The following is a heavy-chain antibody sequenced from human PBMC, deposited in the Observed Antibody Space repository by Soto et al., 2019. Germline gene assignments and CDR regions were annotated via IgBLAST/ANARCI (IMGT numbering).Heavy chain of an antibody. CDR3: AKEHGGGISTITSFFDS. Sequence: PGGSLRLSCAASGITFSNHALSWVGQAPGKGLEWVSGISGSGTSTYYADSVKGRFTISRDNSKNTLSLQMDSLRDDDTAVYYCAKEHGGGISTITSFFDSWGQGTPVTVSS. CDR1: GITFSNHA. V-gene: IGHV3-23*01. J-gene: IGHJ4*02. CDR2: ISGSGTST. D-gene: IGHD5-12*01.